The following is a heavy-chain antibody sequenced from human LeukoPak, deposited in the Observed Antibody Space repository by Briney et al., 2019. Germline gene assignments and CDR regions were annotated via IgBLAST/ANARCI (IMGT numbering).Heavy chain of an antibody. Sequence: GESLKISFKASGFNFANYWIAWVRQMPGKGLEWMGIIYPDDSDTRYSPSFEGQVTISADKSISTAYLQWSSLTASDTAKYYCATHTYGDYSFAFWGQATLVIVSS. J-gene: IGHJ4*02. CDR1: GFNFANYW. CDR3: ATHTYGDYSFAF. V-gene: IGHV5-51*01. D-gene: IGHD4-17*01. CDR2: IYPDDSDT.